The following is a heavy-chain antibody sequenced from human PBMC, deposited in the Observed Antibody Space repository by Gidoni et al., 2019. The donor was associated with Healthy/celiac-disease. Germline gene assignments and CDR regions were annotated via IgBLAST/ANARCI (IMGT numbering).Heavy chain of an antibody. V-gene: IGHV6-1*01. Sequence: LEWLGRTYYRSKWYNDYAVSVKSRITINPDTSKNQFSLQLNSVTPEDTAVYYCASTRRGAFDIWGQGTMVTVSS. J-gene: IGHJ3*02. CDR3: ASTRRGAFDI. CDR2: TYYRSKWYN.